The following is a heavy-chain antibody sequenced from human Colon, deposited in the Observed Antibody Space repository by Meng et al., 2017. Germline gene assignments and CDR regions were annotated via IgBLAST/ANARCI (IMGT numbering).Heavy chain of an antibody. V-gene: IGHV6-1*01. Sequence: SQTLSLTCAISGDSVSSNSARWNWIRQSPSRGLEWLGRTYYRSTWYNEYAESLKGRINIISDTSKNQFSLQVNSVTPEDTGLYYCARGSWGFDYWGQGILVTVSS. D-gene: IGHD3-10*01. CDR2: TYYRSTWYN. CDR3: ARGSWGFDY. CDR1: GDSVSSNSAR. J-gene: IGHJ4*02.